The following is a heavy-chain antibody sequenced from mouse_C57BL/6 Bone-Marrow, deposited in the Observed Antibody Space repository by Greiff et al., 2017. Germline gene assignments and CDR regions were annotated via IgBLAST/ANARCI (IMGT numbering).Heavy chain of an antibody. CDR2: ISDGGSYT. V-gene: IGHV5-4*01. Sequence: VQLQQSGGGLVKPGGSLKLSCAASGFTFSSYAMSWVRQTPEKRLEWVATISDGGSYTYYPDNVKGRFTISRDNAKNNLYLQMSHLKSEDTAMYYCARDFYAMDYWGQGTSVTVAS. J-gene: IGHJ4*01. CDR1: GFTFSSYA. CDR3: ARDFYAMDY.